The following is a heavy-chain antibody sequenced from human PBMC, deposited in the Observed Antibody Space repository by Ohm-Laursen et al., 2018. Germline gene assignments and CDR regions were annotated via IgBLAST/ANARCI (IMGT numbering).Heavy chain of an antibody. CDR2: IKQDGSEK. Sequence: SLRLSCAASGFSFSADWMYWVRQAPGEGLEWVANIKQDGSEKYYVDSVKGRFTISRDNAKNSLYLQMNSLRADDTAVYYCARGAYASWGQGTLVTVSS. V-gene: IGHV3-7*01. D-gene: IGHD3-16*01. CDR1: GFSFSADW. J-gene: IGHJ5*02. CDR3: ARGAYAS.